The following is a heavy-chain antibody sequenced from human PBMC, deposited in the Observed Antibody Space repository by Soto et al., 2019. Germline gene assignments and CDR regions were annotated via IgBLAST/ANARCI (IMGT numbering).Heavy chain of an antibody. V-gene: IGHV4-39*02. CDR2: IYYSGST. D-gene: IGHD2-15*01. CDR3: ARDKVALFRREKSWFDP. Sequence: SETLSLTCTVSGGSVSSSGNYWGWIRQPPGKGLEWIGSIYYSGSTYYNPSLKSRVTTSVDTSKNQFSLKLSSVTAADTAVYYCARDKVALFRREKSWFDPWGQGTLVTVSS. J-gene: IGHJ5*02. CDR1: GGSVSSSGNY.